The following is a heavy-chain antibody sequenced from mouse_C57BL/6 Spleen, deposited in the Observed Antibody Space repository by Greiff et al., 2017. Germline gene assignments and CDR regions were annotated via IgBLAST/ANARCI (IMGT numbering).Heavy chain of an antibody. CDR3: ARKGHEGYFDV. J-gene: IGHJ1*03. CDR1: GYTFTSYW. V-gene: IGHV1-50*01. Sequence: QVQLQQPGAELVKPGASVKLSCKASGYTFTSYWMQWVKQRPGQGLEWIGEIDPSDSYTNYNQKFKGKATLTVDTSSSTAYMQLSSLTSEDSAVYYCARKGHEGYFDVWGTGTTVTVSS. CDR2: IDPSDSYT.